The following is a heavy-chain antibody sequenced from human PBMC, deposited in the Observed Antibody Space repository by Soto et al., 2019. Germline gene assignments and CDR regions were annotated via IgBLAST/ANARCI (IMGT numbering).Heavy chain of an antibody. J-gene: IGHJ6*02. CDR1: GFTVSSNY. Sequence: VQLVESGGGLIQPGGSLRLSCAASGFTVSSNYMSWVRQAPGKGLEWVSVIYSGGSTYYADSVKGRFTISRDNSKNTLYLQMNSLRAEDTAVYYCARDGRGRVYYYGMDVWGQGTTVTVSS. V-gene: IGHV3-53*01. D-gene: IGHD3-10*01. CDR3: ARDGRGRVYYYGMDV. CDR2: IYSGGST.